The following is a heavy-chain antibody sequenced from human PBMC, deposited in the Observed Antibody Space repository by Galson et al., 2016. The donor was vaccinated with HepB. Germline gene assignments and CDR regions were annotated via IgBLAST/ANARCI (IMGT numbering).Heavy chain of an antibody. D-gene: IGHD1-26*01. V-gene: IGHV3-74*03. CDR1: GFTFRTYW. CDR3: ARDQTRRGPTTFDN. J-gene: IGHJ4*02. CDR2: SSSAGLTT. Sequence: SLRLSCAASGFTFRTYWMHWVRQSPGMGLVWVSRSSSAGLTTTYAASVKGRFTISRDNGRNTLYLQMNSLRAEDTGVYYCARDQTRRGPTTFDNWGQGTLVTGSS.